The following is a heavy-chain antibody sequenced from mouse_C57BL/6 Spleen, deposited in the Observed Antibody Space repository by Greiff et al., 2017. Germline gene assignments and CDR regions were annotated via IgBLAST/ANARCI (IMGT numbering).Heavy chain of an antibody. Sequence: QVQLQQPGAELVKPGASVKMSCKASGYTFTSYWITWVKQRPGQGLEWIGDIYPGSGSTNYNEKFKSKATLTVDTSSSTAYMQLSSLTSEDSAVYYCASPYDGYSSWFAYWGQGTLVTVSA. D-gene: IGHD2-3*01. CDR3: ASPYDGYSSWFAY. CDR1: GYTFTSYW. J-gene: IGHJ3*01. CDR2: IYPGSGST. V-gene: IGHV1-55*01.